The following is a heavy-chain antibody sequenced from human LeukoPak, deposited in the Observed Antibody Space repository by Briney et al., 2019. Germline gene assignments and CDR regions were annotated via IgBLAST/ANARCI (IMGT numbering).Heavy chain of an antibody. D-gene: IGHD6-13*01. J-gene: IGHJ3*02. CDR3: ARAGSSWYQDDAFDI. CDR1: GYTLTELS. Sequence: GASVKVSCKVSGYTLTELSMHWVRQAPGKGLEWMGGFDPEDGETIYAQKFQGRVTMTEDTSTDTAYMKLSSLRSEDTAVYYCARAGSSWYQDDAFDIWGQGTMVTVSS. V-gene: IGHV1-24*01. CDR2: FDPEDGET.